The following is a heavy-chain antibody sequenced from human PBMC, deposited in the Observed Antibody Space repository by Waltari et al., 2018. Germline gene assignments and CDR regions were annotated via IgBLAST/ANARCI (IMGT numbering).Heavy chain of an antibody. CDR3: ARDKVTMVRGHHGGWFDP. CDR1: GGSISSYY. V-gene: IGHV4-4*07. J-gene: IGHJ5*02. D-gene: IGHD3-10*01. CDR2: IYTSGST. Sequence: QVQLQESGPGLVKPSETLSLTCTVSGGSISSYYWSWIRQPAGKGLEWIGRIYTSGSTNYNPSLKSRVTMSVDTSKNQFSLKLSSVTAADTAVYYCARDKVTMVRGHHGGWFDPWGQGTLVTVSS.